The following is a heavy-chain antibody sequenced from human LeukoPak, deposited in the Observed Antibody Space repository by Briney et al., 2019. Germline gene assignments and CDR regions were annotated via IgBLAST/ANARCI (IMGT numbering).Heavy chain of an antibody. D-gene: IGHD3-22*01. CDR3: ARESGYDSSGYYSGLFDY. CDR2: ISAYNGNT. V-gene: IGHV1-18*01. J-gene: IGHJ4*02. CDR1: GYTFTSYG. Sequence: ASVKVSCKASGYTFTSYGISWVRQAPGQGLEWMGWISAYNGNTNYAQKLQGRVTMTTDTSTSTAYMELWSLRSDDTAVYYCARESGYDSSGYYSGLFDYWGQGTLVTVSS.